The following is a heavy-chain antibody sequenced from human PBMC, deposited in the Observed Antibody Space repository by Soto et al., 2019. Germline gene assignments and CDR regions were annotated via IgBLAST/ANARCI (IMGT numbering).Heavy chain of an antibody. V-gene: IGHV1-8*01. CDR3: AKAEDCSSSSCHYYYYYMDV. CDR1: GYTFTKYD. CDR2: INPNSGNT. Sequence: QVQLVQSGAEVKKPGASVTVSCKASGYTFTKYDINWVRQAPGQGLEWMGWINPNSGNTGYAQKFRGRVTMTRSTSLNTAYMELSSLTSDDTAVYYCAKAEDCSSSSCHYYYYYMDVWGIGTTVTVSS. J-gene: IGHJ6*03. D-gene: IGHD2-2*01.